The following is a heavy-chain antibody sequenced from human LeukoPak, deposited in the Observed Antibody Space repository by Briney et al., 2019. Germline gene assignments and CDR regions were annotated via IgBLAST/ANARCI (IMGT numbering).Heavy chain of an antibody. CDR1: DDSFSGYY. D-gene: IGHD3-10*01. Sequence: PSETLSLTCAVYDDSFSGYYCSWLRQPPRKGLEWIGEIDHSGSTNYNPSLQSRVTISVDTSKNQFSLKVSSVSAADTAVYYCARGNRPYGEHEAFDIWGHGTTVTVSP. J-gene: IGHJ3*02. CDR3: ARGNRPYGEHEAFDI. V-gene: IGHV4-34*01. CDR2: IDHSGST.